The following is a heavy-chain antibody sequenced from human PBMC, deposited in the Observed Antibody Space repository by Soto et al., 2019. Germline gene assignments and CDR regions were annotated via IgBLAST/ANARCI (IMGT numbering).Heavy chain of an antibody. D-gene: IGHD1-26*01. J-gene: IGHJ4*02. V-gene: IGHV3-74*01. Sequence: EGQLVESGGGLVQPGGSLRLSCAASGFSFSDYWMHWVRQAPGKGLVWVSCIDTDGSTTTYADSVKGRFTISRDNVKNTLYLQMDSLRAEDTALYYCSRGGGFSGNYLGGQGTLVTVSS. CDR2: IDTDGSTT. CDR3: SRGGGFSGNYL. CDR1: GFSFSDYW.